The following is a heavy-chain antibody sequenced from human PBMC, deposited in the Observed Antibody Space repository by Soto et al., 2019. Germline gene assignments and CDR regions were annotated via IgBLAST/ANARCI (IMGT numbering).Heavy chain of an antibody. V-gene: IGHV5-51*01. CDR1: GYSFTSYW. Sequence: GESLKISCKGSGYSFTSYWIGWVRQMPGKGLEWMGIIYPGDSDTRYSPSFQGQVTISADKSISTAYLQWSSLKASDTAMYYWARHSSGSYYSPPGAFDIWGQGTMVTVSS. CDR3: ARHSSGSYYSPPGAFDI. CDR2: IYPGDSDT. D-gene: IGHD1-26*01. J-gene: IGHJ3*02.